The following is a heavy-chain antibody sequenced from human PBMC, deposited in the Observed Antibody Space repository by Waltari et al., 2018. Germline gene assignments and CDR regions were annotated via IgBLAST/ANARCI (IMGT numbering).Heavy chain of an antibody. CDR1: GFTFSSYG. V-gene: IGHV3-33*01. Sequence: QVQLVESGGGVVQPGRSLRLSCAASGFTFSSYGMHWVRQAPGKGLEGVAVIWYDGSNKYYADSVKGRFTISRDNSKNTLYLQMNSLRAEDTAVYYCARDKGDWNDYVWGSYRYRFDYWGQGTLVTVSS. CDR2: IWYDGSNK. CDR3: ARDKGDWNDYVWGSYRYRFDY. D-gene: IGHD3-16*02. J-gene: IGHJ4*02.